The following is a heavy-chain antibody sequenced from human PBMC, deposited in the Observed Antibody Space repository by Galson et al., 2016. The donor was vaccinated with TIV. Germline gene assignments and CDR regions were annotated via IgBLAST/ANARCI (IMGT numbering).Heavy chain of an antibody. CDR1: GDSLGSGSSY. D-gene: IGHD3-10*02. J-gene: IGHJ4*02. CDR3: ATYYVGMGGEGY. Sequence: TLSLTCTVSGDSLGSGSSYWSWIRHHPGQGREWIGSIYNSGGTYYNPSLRSRLTISADPSKSQFSLKLSSVTAMDTAVSFCATYYVGMGGEGYWGQGTLVTVSS. V-gene: IGHV4-31*03. CDR2: IYNSGGT.